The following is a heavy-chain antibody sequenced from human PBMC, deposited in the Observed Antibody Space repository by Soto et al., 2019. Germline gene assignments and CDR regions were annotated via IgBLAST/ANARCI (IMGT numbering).Heavy chain of an antibody. Sequence: SETLSLTCTVSGGSVSSGSYYWSWIRQPQGKGLEWIGYLYYSGNTNCNPSLKSRVTISVDTSKNQFSLKLSSVTAADTAVYYCARVPTGTTWVTSEYWGQGTLVTVSS. CDR1: GGSVSSGSYY. CDR2: LYYSGNT. D-gene: IGHD1-7*01. J-gene: IGHJ4*02. V-gene: IGHV4-61*01. CDR3: ARVPTGTTWVTSEY.